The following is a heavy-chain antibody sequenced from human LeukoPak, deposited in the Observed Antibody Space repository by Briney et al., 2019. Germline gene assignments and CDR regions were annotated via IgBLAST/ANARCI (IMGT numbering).Heavy chain of an antibody. CDR3: ARGYCSSTSCYAPYDGMDV. D-gene: IGHD2-2*01. V-gene: IGHV5-51*01. Sequence: GESLKISCKGSGYSFTSYWIGWVRRMPGKGLEWMGIIYPGGSDTRYSPSFQGQVTISDDKSISTDKLQWSSLKASDTDMYYCARGYCSSTSCYAPYDGMDVWGKGTTVTLSS. J-gene: IGHJ6*04. CDR2: IYPGGSDT. CDR1: GYSFTSYW.